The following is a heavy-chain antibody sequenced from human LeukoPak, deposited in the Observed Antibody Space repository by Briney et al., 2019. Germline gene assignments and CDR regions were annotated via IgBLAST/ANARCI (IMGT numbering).Heavy chain of an antibody. CDR1: GFTFSSYS. V-gene: IGHV3-21*01. CDR3: ARDGGYNYGMDV. CDR2: ISSSSSYI. J-gene: IGHJ6*02. D-gene: IGHD2-2*02. Sequence: GGSLRLSCAASGFTFSSYSMNWVRQAPGKGLEWVSSISSSSSYIYYADSVKGRFTISRDNAKNSLYLQMNSLRAEDTAVYYCARDGGYNYGMDVWGQGITVTVSS.